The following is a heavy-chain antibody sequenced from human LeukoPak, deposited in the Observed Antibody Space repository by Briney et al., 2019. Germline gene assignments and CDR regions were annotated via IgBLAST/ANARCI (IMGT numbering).Heavy chain of an antibody. J-gene: IGHJ4*02. Sequence: SETLSLTCTVSGYSISSGYYWGWIRPPPGKGLEWIGSIYHSGSTYYNPSLKSRVTISVDTSKNQFSLKLSSVTAADTAVYYCATFGGVIAYFDYWGQGTLVTVSS. V-gene: IGHV4-38-2*02. D-gene: IGHD3-16*02. CDR3: ATFGGVIAYFDY. CDR2: IYHSGST. CDR1: GYSISSGYY.